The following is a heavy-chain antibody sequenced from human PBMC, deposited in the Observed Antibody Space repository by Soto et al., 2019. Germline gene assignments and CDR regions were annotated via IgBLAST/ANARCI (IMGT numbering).Heavy chain of an antibody. Sequence: SETLSLTCAASGYSISSGYYCGWIRQPPGKGLEWIGSIYHSGSTYYNPSLKSRVTISIDTSKNQFSLKLSSVTASDTAVYYCASYSSNFMDVWGQGTTVTVSS. CDR1: GYSISSGYY. D-gene: IGHD6-13*01. J-gene: IGHJ6*02. V-gene: IGHV4-38-2*01. CDR2: IYHSGST. CDR3: ASYSSNFMDV.